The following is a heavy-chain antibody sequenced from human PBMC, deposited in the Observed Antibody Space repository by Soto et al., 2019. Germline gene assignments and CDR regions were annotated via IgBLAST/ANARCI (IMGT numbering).Heavy chain of an antibody. V-gene: IGHV1-8*01. Sequence: QVQLVQSGAEVKKPGASVKVSCKASGYSFTSYDMNWVRQAPGQGLEWMGWVNPNSGDTDYAHKFQDRVTMTTDTSIRTAYMELSSLRSEDTAVYYCARVSFLAPVTGAEIFDFWGQGTMVTVSS. CDR2: VNPNSGDT. D-gene: IGHD2-21*02. CDR3: ARVSFLAPVTGAEIFDF. J-gene: IGHJ3*01. CDR1: GYSFTSYD.